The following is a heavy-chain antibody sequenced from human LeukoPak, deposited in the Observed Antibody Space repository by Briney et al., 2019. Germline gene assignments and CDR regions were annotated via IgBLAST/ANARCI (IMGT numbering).Heavy chain of an antibody. CDR1: GYTFTSYD. CDR3: ARGLRYCSSTSCYKNYYYYMDV. V-gene: IGHV1-8*01. Sequence: ASVKVSCKASGYTFTSYDINWVRQATGQGLEWMGWMNPNSGNTGCAQKFQGRVTMTRNTSISTAYMELSSLRSEDTAVYYCARGLRYCSSTSCYKNYYYYMDVWGKGTTVTVSS. CDR2: MNPNSGNT. D-gene: IGHD2-2*02. J-gene: IGHJ6*03.